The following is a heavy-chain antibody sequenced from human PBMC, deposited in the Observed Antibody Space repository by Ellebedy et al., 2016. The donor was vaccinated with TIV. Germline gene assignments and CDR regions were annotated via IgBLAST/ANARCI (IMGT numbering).Heavy chain of an antibody. J-gene: IGHJ6*02. CDR1: SGSFSAYY. D-gene: IGHD6-19*01. CDR3: ARSITGWYYAGLDV. V-gene: IGHV4-34*01. Sequence: SETLSLTXAVYSGSFSAYYWNWIRQPPGKGLEWVGTIYYNGNNYHNPSLETRVTTSVDTSRNQFSLDVSSVTAADTAVYYYARSITGWYYAGLDVWGHGTTVTVSS. CDR2: IYYNGNN.